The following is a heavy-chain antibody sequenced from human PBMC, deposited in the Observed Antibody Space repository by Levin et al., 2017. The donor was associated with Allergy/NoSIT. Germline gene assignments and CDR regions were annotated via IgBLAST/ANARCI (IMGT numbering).Heavy chain of an antibody. CDR1: GFTFSSYW. J-gene: IGHJ6*02. V-gene: IGHV3-7*01. CDR3: ARDFYSGSYSLYGMDV. CDR2: IKQDGSEK. Sequence: PGGSLRLSCAASGFTFSSYWMSWVRQAPGEGLEWVANIKQDGSEKYYVDSVKGRFTISRDNAKNSLYLQMNSLRAEDTAVYYCARDFYSGSYSLYGMDVWGQGTTVTVSS. D-gene: IGHD1-26*01.